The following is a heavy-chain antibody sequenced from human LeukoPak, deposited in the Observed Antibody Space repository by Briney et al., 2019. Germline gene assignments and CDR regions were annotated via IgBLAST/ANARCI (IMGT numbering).Heavy chain of an antibody. CDR3: AKAGTQYYFDY. D-gene: IGHD6-13*01. Sequence: PGGSLRLSCAASGFTFSSYSMNWVRQAPGKGLEWVSYISSSSSTIYYADSVKGRFTISRDNSKNTLNLQMNSLRAEDTAVYYCAKAGTQYYFDYWGQGTLVTVSS. CDR1: GFTFSSYS. J-gene: IGHJ4*02. CDR2: ISSSSSTI. V-gene: IGHV3-48*01.